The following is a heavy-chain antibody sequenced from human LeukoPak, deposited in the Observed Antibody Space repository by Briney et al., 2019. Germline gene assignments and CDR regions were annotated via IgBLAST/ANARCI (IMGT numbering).Heavy chain of an antibody. CDR1: GFTFSSYE. D-gene: IGHD4-17*01. Sequence: HSGGSLRLSCAASGFTFSSYEMNWVRQAPGKGLEWVSYISSSGSTIYYADSVKGRFTISRDNAKNSLYLQMNSLRAEDTAVYYCAREYGDYLGGIDYWGQGTLVTVSS. CDR2: ISSSGSTI. V-gene: IGHV3-48*03. CDR3: AREYGDYLGGIDY. J-gene: IGHJ4*02.